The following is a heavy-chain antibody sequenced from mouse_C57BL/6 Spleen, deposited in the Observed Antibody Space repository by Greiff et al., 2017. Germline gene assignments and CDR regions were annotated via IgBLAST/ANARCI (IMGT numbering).Heavy chain of an antibody. CDR1: GFSLTSYG. V-gene: IGHV2-5*01. CDR3: AKGPYYYGSSEAMDY. D-gene: IGHD1-1*01. CDR2: IWRGGST. Sequence: VKLMESGPGLVQPSQSLSITCTVSGFSLTSYGVHWVRQSPGKGLEWLGVIWRGGSTDYNAAFMSRLSITKDNSKSQVFFKMNSLQADDTAIYYCAKGPYYYGSSEAMDYWGQGTSVTVSS. J-gene: IGHJ4*01.